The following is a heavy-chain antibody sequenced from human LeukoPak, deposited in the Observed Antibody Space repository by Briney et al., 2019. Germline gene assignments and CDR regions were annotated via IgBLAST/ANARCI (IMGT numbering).Heavy chain of an antibody. V-gene: IGHV3-7*05. J-gene: IGHJ5*02. CDR1: GFTFRNYW. CDR3: VRGSSGTVVRGVAWAWFDP. Sequence: GGSLRLSCVASGFTFRNYWMTWVRQAPGKGLEWVANIHKDGSEKYFVASVRGRFTISRDTAKDSLYLQMSSLRAEDTAVYYCVRGSSGTVVRGVAWAWFDPWGQGTLVTASS. D-gene: IGHD3-10*01. CDR2: IHKDGSEK.